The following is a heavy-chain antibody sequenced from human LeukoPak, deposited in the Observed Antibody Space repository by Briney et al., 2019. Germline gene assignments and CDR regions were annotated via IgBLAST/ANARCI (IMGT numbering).Heavy chain of an antibody. V-gene: IGHV4-59*01. J-gene: IGHJ3*02. CDR1: GGSISSYY. CDR2: IYYSGST. D-gene: IGHD1-26*01. CDR3: ARDSGSYRGDAFDI. Sequence: SETLSLTCTVSGGSISSYYWSWIRRPPGKGLEWIGYIYYSGSTNYNPSLKSRVTISVDTSKNQFSLKLSSVTAADTAVYYCARDSGSYRGDAFDIWGQGTMVTVSS.